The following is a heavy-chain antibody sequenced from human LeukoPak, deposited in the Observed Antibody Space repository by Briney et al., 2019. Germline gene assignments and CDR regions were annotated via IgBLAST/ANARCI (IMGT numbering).Heavy chain of an antibody. CDR1: GGSITSHF. D-gene: IGHD2/OR15-2a*01. J-gene: IGHJ5*02. V-gene: IGHV4-59*11. CDR3: ARDTDRISSPGSWFDP. Sequence: SETLSLTCTVSGGSITSHFWSWIRQPPGKGLEWIGYIFYSGHTNYNPSLRSRVTISVDTSKTQFSLRLTSVTAADTAVYFCARDTDRISSPGSWFDPWGQGTLVTVSS. CDR2: IFYSGHT.